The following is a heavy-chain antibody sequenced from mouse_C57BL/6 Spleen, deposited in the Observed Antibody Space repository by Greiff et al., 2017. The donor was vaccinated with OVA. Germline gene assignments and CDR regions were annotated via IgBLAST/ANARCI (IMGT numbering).Heavy chain of an antibody. CDR3: TVLLRSYFDY. D-gene: IGHD1-1*01. CDR1: GFTFSNYW. CDR2: IRLKSDNYAT. J-gene: IGHJ2*01. Sequence: EVQGVESGGGLVQPGGSMKLSCVASGFTFSNYWMNWVRQSPEKGLEWVAQIRLKSDNYATHYAESVKGRFTISRDDSKSSVYLQMNNLRAEDTGIYYCTVLLRSYFDYWGQGTTLTVSS. V-gene: IGHV6-3*01.